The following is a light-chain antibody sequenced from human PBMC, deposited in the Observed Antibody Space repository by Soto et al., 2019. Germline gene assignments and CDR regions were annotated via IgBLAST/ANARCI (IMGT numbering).Light chain of an antibody. V-gene: IGLV1-40*01. J-gene: IGLJ3*02. CDR2: GDN. Sequence: QAVVTQPPSVSGAPGQRVTISCTGSRSNIGAGYDVHWYQQLPGTAPKLLIYGDNNRPSGVPDRFSGSKSGTSASLAITGLQAEDEADYYCQSYDSSLSAWVFGGGTKLTVL. CDR3: QSYDSSLSAWV. CDR1: RSNIGAGYD.